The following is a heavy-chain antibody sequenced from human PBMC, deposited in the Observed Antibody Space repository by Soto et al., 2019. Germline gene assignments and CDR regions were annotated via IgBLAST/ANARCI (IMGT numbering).Heavy chain of an antibody. J-gene: IGHJ6*02. CDR1: GYTFTSYA. D-gene: IGHD3-22*01. V-gene: IGHV1-3*01. Sequence: ASVKVSCKASGYTFTSYAMHWVRQAPGQRLEWMGWINAGNGNTKYSQKFQGRVTITRDTSASTAYMELSSLRSEDTAVYYCASCRYDSSGYYYYYGMDVWGQGTTVTVSS. CDR3: ASCRYDSSGYYYYYGMDV. CDR2: INAGNGNT.